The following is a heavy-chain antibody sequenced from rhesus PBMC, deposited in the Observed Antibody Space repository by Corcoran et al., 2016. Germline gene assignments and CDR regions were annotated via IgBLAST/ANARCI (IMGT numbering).Heavy chain of an antibody. J-gene: IGHJ5-1*01. V-gene: IGHV4S14*01. Sequence: QVQLQESGPGLVKPSETLSLTCAVSGGSISGYYYWSWIRQPPGRGLGWIGSMYGSGGSNYLNPSLKSRVTLSVDTSKNQFSLKLSSVTAADTAVYYCARYNFWTGLRFDVWGPGVLVTVSS. CDR1: GGSISGYYY. CDR3: ARYNFWTGLRFDV. CDR2: MYGSGGSN. D-gene: IGHD3-3*01.